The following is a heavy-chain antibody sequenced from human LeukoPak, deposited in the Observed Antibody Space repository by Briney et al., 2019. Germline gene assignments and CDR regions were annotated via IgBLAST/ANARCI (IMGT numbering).Heavy chain of an antibody. CDR2: ISVYNGNT. Sequence: ASVKVSCMTPGYTFTNYGISWVRQAPGQGLEWMGWISVYNGNTNYAQKFQGRVTMTTDTSTSTAYMELRSLRSDDTAVYFCARDGRQGYYDGLDYWGQGTLVTVSS. CDR3: ARDGRQGYYDGLDY. J-gene: IGHJ4*02. CDR1: GYTFTNYG. D-gene: IGHD3-22*01. V-gene: IGHV1-18*01.